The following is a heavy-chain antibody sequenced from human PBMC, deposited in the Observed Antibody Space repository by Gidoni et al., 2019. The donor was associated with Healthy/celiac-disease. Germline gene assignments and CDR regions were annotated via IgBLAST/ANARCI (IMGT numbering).Heavy chain of an antibody. D-gene: IGHD6-13*01. CDR2: ISSNGGST. V-gene: IGHV3-64*01. J-gene: IGHJ4*02. CDR1: GFTFSTYA. CDR3: ARDFMSSSWYDLPPKY. Sequence: EVQLVESGGGLVQPGGSLRLSCAASGFTFSTYAMHWVRQAPGKGLEYVSAISSNGGSTYYANSVKGRFSISRDNSRNTLYLQMGSLRPEDMAVYYCARDFMSSSWYDLPPKYWGQGTLVTVSS.